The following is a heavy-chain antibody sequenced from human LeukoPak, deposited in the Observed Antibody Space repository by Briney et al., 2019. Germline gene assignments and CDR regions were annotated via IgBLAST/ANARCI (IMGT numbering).Heavy chain of an antibody. CDR1: GFTFSSYA. CDR3: ARDTNDSSGYTDPYAFDI. CDR2: ISYDGSNK. Sequence: GGSLRLSCAASGFTFSSYAMHWVRQAPGKGLEWVAVISYDGSNKYYADSVKGRFTISRDNSKNTLYLQMNSLRAEDTAVYYCARDTNDSSGYTDPYAFDIWGQGTMVTVSS. J-gene: IGHJ3*02. D-gene: IGHD3-22*01. V-gene: IGHV3-30-3*01.